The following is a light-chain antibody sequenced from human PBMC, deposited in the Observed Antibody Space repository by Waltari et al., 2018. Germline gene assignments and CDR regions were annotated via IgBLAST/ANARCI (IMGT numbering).Light chain of an antibody. Sequence: DIVMTQSPDSLAVSLGERATINCKSSQNVLYSSNNKNYLACYQQKPGQPPKLLIYWASTRESGVPDRFSGSGSGTDFTLTISRLQAEDVAVYYCQQYYSFPVTFGGGTKVEIK. CDR2: WAS. J-gene: IGKJ4*01. V-gene: IGKV4-1*01. CDR1: QNVLYSSNNKNY. CDR3: QQYYSFPVT.